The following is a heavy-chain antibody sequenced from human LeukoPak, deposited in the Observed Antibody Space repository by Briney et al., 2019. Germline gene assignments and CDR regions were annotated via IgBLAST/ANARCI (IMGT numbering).Heavy chain of an antibody. CDR2: IYPGDSDT. V-gene: IGHV5-51*01. CDR3: ARQGGYCSSTSCLSDFDY. Sequence: GESLKISCKGSGYSFTSYWIGWVRQMPGKGLEWMGIIYPGDSDTRYSPSFQGQVTISADKSISTAYLQWSSLKASDTAMYYCARQGGYCSSTSCLSDFDYWGQGTLVTVSS. CDR1: GYSFTSYW. J-gene: IGHJ4*02. D-gene: IGHD2-2*01.